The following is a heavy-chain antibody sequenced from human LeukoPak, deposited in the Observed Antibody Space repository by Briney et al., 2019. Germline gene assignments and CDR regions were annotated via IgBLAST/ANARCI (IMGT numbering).Heavy chain of an antibody. CDR3: RSGGAAPGAFDN. D-gene: IGHD4/OR15-4a*01. V-gene: IGHV3-30*02. CDR1: GFIFSSYG. CDR2: IWYDGSNE. Sequence: GGSLRLSCAASGFIFSSYGMHWVRQAPGKGLEWVALIWYDGSNENYADSVKGRFIISRDNAKNSLYLQLNSLRVEDTAVYYCRSGGAAPGAFDNWGQGTLVTVSP. J-gene: IGHJ4*02.